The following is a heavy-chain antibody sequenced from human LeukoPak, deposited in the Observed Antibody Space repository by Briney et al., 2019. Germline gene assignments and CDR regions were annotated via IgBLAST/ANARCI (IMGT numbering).Heavy chain of an antibody. Sequence: ASVKVSCKASAYTFTSYDINWVRQATGQGLEWMGRMNPNSGYTDYAQKFQGRVTMTRNISISTAYMELRSLRSDDTAVYYCARVMDTAPNDWGQGTLVTVSS. CDR1: AYTFTSYD. J-gene: IGHJ4*02. V-gene: IGHV1-8*01. D-gene: IGHD5-18*01. CDR3: ARVMDTAPND. CDR2: MNPNSGYT.